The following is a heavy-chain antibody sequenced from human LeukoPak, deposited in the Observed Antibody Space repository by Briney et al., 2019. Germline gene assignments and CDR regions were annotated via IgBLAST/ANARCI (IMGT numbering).Heavy chain of an antibody. CDR2: INHSGST. D-gene: IGHD4-11*01. J-gene: IGHJ4*02. V-gene: IGHV4-34*01. CDR1: GGSFSGYY. Sequence: SETLSLTCAVYGGSFSGYYWSWIRQPPGKGLEWIGEINHSGSTNYNPSLKSRVTISVDTSKNQFSLKLSSVTAADTAVYYCAREGAPYSNYGDYWGQGTLVTVSS. CDR3: AREGAPYSNYGDY.